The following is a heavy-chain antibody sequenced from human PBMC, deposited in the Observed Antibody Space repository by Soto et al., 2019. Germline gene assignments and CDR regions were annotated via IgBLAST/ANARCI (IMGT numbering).Heavy chain of an antibody. J-gene: IGHJ4*02. D-gene: IGHD2-2*01. CDR3: ARGGRARIVLVPAATELCY. CDR1: GGSISSYY. Sequence: SETLSLTCTVSGGSISSYYWSWIRQPPGKGLEWIGYIYYSGSTNYNPSLKSRVTISVDTSKNYFSLKLSSVTAADTAVYYCARGGRARIVLVPAATELCYWGQGTRVTVS. V-gene: IGHV4-59*01. CDR2: IYYSGST.